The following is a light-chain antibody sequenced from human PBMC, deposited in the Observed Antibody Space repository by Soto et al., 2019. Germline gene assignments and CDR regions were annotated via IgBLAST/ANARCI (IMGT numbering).Light chain of an antibody. V-gene: IGKV3-11*01. J-gene: IGKJ1*01. CDR1: QSVSSY. Sequence: EIVLTQSPATLSLSPGERATLSCRASQSVSSYLACYQQKPGQAPRLLIYDAYNRATGIPARFSGSGSGTDFSLTISSLEPEFIAVYYCQQRSNWPTLGKGTKVEIK. CDR3: QQRSNWPT. CDR2: DAY.